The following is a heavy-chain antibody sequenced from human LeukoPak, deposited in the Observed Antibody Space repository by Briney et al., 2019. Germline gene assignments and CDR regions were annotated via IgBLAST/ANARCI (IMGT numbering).Heavy chain of an antibody. CDR2: IYYSGST. J-gene: IGHJ5*02. CDR3: ARDRGGWFDP. CDR1: GGSISSSSYY. Sequence: TSETLSLTCTVSGGSISSSSYYWGWIRQPPGKGLEWIGSIYYSGSTYYNPSLKSRVTISVDTSKNQFSLKLSSVTAADTAVYYCARDRGGWFDPWGQGTLVTVSS. V-gene: IGHV4-39*07.